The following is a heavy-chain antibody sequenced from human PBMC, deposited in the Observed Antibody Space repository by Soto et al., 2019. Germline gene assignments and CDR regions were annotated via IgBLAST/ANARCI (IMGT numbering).Heavy chain of an antibody. V-gene: IGHV3-53*01. J-gene: IGHJ4*02. CDR1: GFTVSNNY. Sequence: EVQLVESGGGLIQPGGSLRLSCAVSGFTVSNNYMSWVRQAPGKGLEGVSVIYSGGYTAYGDSVKGRFTISRDNSKNTLFLQKNTQSADAPAFFFWGRQPGGGGYWGQGTLVTVSS. CDR2: IYSGGYT. D-gene: IGHD3-10*01. CDR3: GRQPGGGGY.